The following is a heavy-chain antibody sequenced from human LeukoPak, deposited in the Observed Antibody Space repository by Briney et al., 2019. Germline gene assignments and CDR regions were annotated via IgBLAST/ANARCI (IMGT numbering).Heavy chain of an antibody. V-gene: IGHV4-31*03. CDR3: GGTMPRKYCSGGSCYAMIDY. J-gene: IGHJ4*02. CDR2: IYYSGST. Sequence: PSETLSLTCTVSGGSISSGGYYWSWIRQHPGKGLEWIGYIYYSGSTYYNPSLKSRVTISVDTSKNQYSLKLSSVTAADTAVYYCGGTMPRKYCSGGSCYAMIDYWGQGTLVTVSS. CDR1: GGSISSGGYY. D-gene: IGHD2-15*01.